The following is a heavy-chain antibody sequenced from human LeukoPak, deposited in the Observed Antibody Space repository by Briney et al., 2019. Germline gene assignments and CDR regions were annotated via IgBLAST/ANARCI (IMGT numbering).Heavy chain of an antibody. V-gene: IGHV3-66*02. J-gene: IGHJ4*02. CDR3: ARSTIGPTPDY. CDR1: GFTVSSNY. D-gene: IGHD1-1*01. CDR2: LYSGGLT. Sequence: GGSLRLSSAASGFTVSSNYMTWVRQAPGKGLEWVAVLYSGGLTYYADSVKGRFTISGDSSKNTLYLQMNSLRVEDTAVYYCARSTIGPTPDYWGQGALVTVSS.